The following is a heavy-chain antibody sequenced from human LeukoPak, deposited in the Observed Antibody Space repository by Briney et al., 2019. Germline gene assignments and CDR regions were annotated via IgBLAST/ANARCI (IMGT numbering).Heavy chain of an antibody. CDR1: GYTFTGYY. CDR2: INPNSGGT. D-gene: IGHD4-17*01. V-gene: IGHV1-2*02. J-gene: IGHJ5*02. CDR3: ARIPYGDLFDP. Sequence: ASVKVSCKASGYTFTGYYMHWVRQAPGQGLEWMGWINPNSGGTNYEQKFQGRVTMTRDTSISTAYMELSRLRSDDTAVYYCARIPYGDLFDPWGQGTLVTVSS.